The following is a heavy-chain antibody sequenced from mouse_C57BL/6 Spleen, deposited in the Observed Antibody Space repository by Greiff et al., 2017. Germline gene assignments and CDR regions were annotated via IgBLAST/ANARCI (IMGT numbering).Heavy chain of an antibody. Sequence: EVQLQQSGPELVKPGASVKIPCKASGYTFTDYNMDWVKQSHGKSLEWIGDINPNNGGTIYNQKFKGKATLTVDKSSSTAYMELRSLTSEDASVYYWASEAFDYWGQGTTLTVSS. CDR1: GYTFTDYN. V-gene: IGHV1-18*01. CDR3: ASEAFDY. CDR2: INPNNGGT. J-gene: IGHJ2*01.